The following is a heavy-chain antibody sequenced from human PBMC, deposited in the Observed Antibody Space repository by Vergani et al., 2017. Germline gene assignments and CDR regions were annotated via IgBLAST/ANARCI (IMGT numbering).Heavy chain of an antibody. J-gene: IGHJ4*02. D-gene: IGHD3-22*01. V-gene: IGHV7-4-1*02. CDR2: INTKTGRS. CDR1: GYTFTNHV. CDR3: ASGDDSSGGKVDY. Sequence: QVQLVQSGSELKKPGASVKVSCKASGYTFTNHVLNWVRQAPGQRPEWMGWINTKTGRSTYAPGFTGRFVFSLDTSDSTAHLQISGLTADDTAVYYCASGDDSSGGKVDYWGQGTLVTVSS.